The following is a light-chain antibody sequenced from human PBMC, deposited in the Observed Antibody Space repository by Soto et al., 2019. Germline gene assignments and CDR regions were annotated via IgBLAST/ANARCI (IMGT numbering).Light chain of an antibody. CDR2: GAS. CDR3: QQYGSLFT. J-gene: IGKJ3*01. V-gene: IGKV3-20*01. Sequence: EIVLTQSPGTLSLSPGDRATLSCRASQSVSSSSLAWYQQKPGQAPRLLIYGASSRATGIPDRFSGGGSGTDFTLTISRLEPEDFAVYYCQQYGSLFTFGPGTKVDIK. CDR1: QSVSSSS.